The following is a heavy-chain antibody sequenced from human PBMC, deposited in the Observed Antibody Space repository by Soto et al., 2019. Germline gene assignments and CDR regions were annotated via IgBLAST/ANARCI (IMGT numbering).Heavy chain of an antibody. CDR3: ARVVIGYCSSTSCPDDY. CDR2: MFPGDSTT. V-gene: IGHV5-51*01. D-gene: IGHD2-2*01. Sequence: PGESLKISCKGSGFTFTAYWIGWVRQMPGKGLEWMGIMFPGDSTTRYSPSFQGQVTMSADKSISTAYLQWNSLKASDTAMYYCARVVIGYCSSTSCPDDYWRQGALVTVSS. CDR1: GFTFTAYW. J-gene: IGHJ4*02.